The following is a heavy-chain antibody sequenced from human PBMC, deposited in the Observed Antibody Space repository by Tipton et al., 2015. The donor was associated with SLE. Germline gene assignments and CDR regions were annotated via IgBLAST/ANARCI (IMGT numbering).Heavy chain of an antibody. D-gene: IGHD3-16*01. CDR3: ARSPFNYATY. Sequence: TLSLTCAVSGYSISSGYYWGWIRQPPGKGLEWIGSIYHSGSTYYNPSLKSRVTISVDTSKNQFSLKLSSVTAADTAVYYCARSPFNYATYWGQGTLVTVSS. CDR1: GYSISSGYY. CDR2: IYHSGST. J-gene: IGHJ4*02. V-gene: IGHV4-38-2*01.